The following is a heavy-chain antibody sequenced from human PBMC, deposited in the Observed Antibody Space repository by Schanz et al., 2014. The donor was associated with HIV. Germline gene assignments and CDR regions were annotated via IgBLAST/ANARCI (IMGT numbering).Heavy chain of an antibody. V-gene: IGHV3-7*01. D-gene: IGHD5-18*01. CDR1: GFRFRSYW. Sequence: VQLVESGGGVVRPGRSLRLSCAASGFRFRSYWMSWVRQAPGKGLEWVANIKEDGIEKYYVDSVKGRFTISRDNAKNSLYLNMYSLRAEDTAVYFCAKSNGGDTAVVQYYFDYWGQGTLVSVSS. CDR2: IKEDGIEK. CDR3: AKSNGGDTAVVQYYFDY. J-gene: IGHJ4*02.